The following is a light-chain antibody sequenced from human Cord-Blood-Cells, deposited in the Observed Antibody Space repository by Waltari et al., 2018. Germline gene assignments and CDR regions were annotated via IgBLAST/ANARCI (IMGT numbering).Light chain of an antibody. V-gene: IGKV3D-15*01. CDR1: QSVSSN. CDR3: QQYNNWPRIT. J-gene: IGKJ3*01. Sequence: EIVMTQSPATLSVSPGERATLSCRASQSVSSNLAWYQQKPGQAPRLLIYGASTRATGIPARFSGSGSGTEFTLTISSLQSEDFAVYYCQQYNNWPRITFGPGTKADIK. CDR2: GAS.